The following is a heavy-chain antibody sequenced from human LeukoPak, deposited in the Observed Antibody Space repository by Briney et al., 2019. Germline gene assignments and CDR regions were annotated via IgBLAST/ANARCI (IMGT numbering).Heavy chain of an antibody. D-gene: IGHD2-2*01. CDR1: GFTFRNYG. V-gene: IGHV3-30*02. Sequence: GGSLRLSCVTSGFTFRNYGMHWVRQAPGKGLEWVAFIRIDGINKYYADSVKGRFTISRDNSKNTVYLQMNSLRPGDTAVYYCAALQSYCSRTSCYGGDASHMWGQGTKVTVSS. J-gene: IGHJ3*02. CDR2: IRIDGINK. CDR3: AALQSYCSRTSCYGGDASHM.